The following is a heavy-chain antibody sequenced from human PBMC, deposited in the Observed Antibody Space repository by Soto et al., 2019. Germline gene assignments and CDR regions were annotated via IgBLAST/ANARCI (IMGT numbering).Heavy chain of an antibody. Sequence: PGGSLRLSCAASGFTFSSYEMNWARQAPGKGLEWVSHISSGGSSIYYADSVKGRFTISRDNAKNSVYLQMNSLRAEDTAVYYCARDIGVGPAGFDYWGQGTLVTVSS. V-gene: IGHV3-48*03. D-gene: IGHD2-2*01. CDR2: ISSGGSSI. J-gene: IGHJ4*02. CDR1: GFTFSSYE. CDR3: ARDIGVGPAGFDY.